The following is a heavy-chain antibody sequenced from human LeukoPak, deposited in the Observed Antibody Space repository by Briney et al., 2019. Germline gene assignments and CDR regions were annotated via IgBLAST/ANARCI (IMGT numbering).Heavy chain of an antibody. CDR1: GFAFDDYA. CDR3: ARDSVLRSNYYYMDV. J-gene: IGHJ6*03. Sequence: GGSLRLSCAASGFAFDDYAMHWVRQAPGKGLEWVSGISWNSGSIGYADSVKGRFTISRDNAKNSLYLQMNSLRAEDTAVYYCARDSVLRSNYYYMDVWGKGTTVTVSS. CDR2: ISWNSGSI. D-gene: IGHD3-3*01. V-gene: IGHV3-9*01.